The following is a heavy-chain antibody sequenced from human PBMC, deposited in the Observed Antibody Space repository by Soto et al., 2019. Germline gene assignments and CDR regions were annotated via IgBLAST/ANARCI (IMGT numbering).Heavy chain of an antibody. D-gene: IGHD3-3*01. CDR2: IWHSGST. Sequence: RSDTLSLTCAVSDYSINTGHYWAWVRQPPGKGLEWIGSIWHSGSTYYNSSLESRITMSVDTSKNQFSLKLTSVSAADAAVYYCAREAGRFLQLPHRWLRSPYFELWDQAILVTVAS. V-gene: IGHV4-38-2*02. J-gene: IGHJ4*02. CDR3: AREAGRFLQLPHRWLRSPYFEL. CDR1: DYSINTGHY.